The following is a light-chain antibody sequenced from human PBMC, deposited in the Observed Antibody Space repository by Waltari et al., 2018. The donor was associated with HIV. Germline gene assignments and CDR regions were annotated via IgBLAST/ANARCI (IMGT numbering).Light chain of an antibody. CDR3: LLSYSGARPAI. CDR2: DAN. Sequence: QAVVTQEPALTGSPGGTVTLTWCSSSGPATNGHTPHWFQQKPGQAPRALIYDANNRQSWTPARFSGSLLGGKAALTLSDAQPEDEADYFCLLSYSGARPAIFGGGTKLSVL. CDR1: SGPATNGHT. J-gene: IGLJ2*01. V-gene: IGLV7-46*01.